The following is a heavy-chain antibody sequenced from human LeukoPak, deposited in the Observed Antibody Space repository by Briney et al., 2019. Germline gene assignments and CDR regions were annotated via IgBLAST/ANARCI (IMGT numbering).Heavy chain of an antibody. CDR1: GFTFSSYS. CDR2: ISSSSSYI. V-gene: IGHV3-21*01. CDR3: ARTKIAAAGLLDY. J-gene: IGHJ4*02. D-gene: IGHD6-13*01. Sequence: GGSLRLSCAASGFTFSSYSMNWVRQAPGKGLEWVSFISSSSSYIYYADSVKGRFTISRDNAKNSLYLQMNSLRAEDTAVYYCARTKIAAAGLLDYWGQGTLVTVSS.